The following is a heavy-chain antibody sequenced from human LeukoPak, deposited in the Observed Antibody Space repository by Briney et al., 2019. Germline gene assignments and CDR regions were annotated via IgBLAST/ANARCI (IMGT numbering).Heavy chain of an antibody. CDR2: IYYSGST. CDR3: ARVSTMIDY. CDR1: GGSISSSSYY. J-gene: IGHJ4*02. V-gene: IGHV4-39*07. Sequence: SETLSLTCTVSGGSISSSSYYWGWIRQPPGKGLEWIGSIYYSGSTYYNPSLKSRVTISVDTSKNQFSLKLSSVTAADTAVYYCARVSTMIDYWGQGTLVTVSS. D-gene: IGHD3-22*01.